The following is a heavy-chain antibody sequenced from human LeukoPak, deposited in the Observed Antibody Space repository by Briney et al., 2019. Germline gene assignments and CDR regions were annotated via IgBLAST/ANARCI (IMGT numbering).Heavy chain of an antibody. J-gene: IGHJ4*02. CDR2: TYYRSKWYY. V-gene: IGHV6-1*01. CDR1: GYSVSSNSAA. Sequence: SQTLSLTCAISGYSVSSNSAAWNWIRQSPSRGLEWLGRTYYRSKWYYDYAVAVKSRMSINPDTSKNQFSLQLSSVTPEDTAVYYCARDPVGGSTIFDYWGQGTLVTVSS. D-gene: IGHD1-26*01. CDR3: ARDPVGGSTIFDY.